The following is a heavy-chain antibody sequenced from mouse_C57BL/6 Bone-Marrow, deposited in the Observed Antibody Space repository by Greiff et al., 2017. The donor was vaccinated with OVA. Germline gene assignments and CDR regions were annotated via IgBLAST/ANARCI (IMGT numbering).Heavy chain of an antibody. CDR3: ARSYYGPFYAMDY. J-gene: IGHJ4*01. CDR1: GYTFTSYW. CDR2: IDPSDSET. V-gene: IGHV1-52*01. Sequence: VKLQQPGAELVRPGSSVKLSCKASGYTFTSYWMHWVKQRPIQGLEWIGNIDPSDSETHYNQKFKDKATLTVDKSSSTAYMQLSSLTSEDSAVYYCARSYYGPFYAMDYWGQGTSVTVSS. D-gene: IGHD1-1*01.